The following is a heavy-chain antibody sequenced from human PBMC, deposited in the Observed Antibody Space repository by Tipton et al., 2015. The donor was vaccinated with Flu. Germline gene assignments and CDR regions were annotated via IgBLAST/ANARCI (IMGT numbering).Heavy chain of an antibody. V-gene: IGHV3-43*02. CDR3: AKSLGYSSGWYTLFDY. CDR2: ISGDGGST. D-gene: IGHD6-19*01. Sequence: SLRLSCAASGFTFDDYAMHWVRQAPGKGLEWVSLISGDGGSTYYADSVKGRFTISRDNSKNSLYLQMNSLRTEDTALYYCAKSLGYSSGWYTLFDYWGQGTLVTVSS. CDR1: GFTFDDYA. J-gene: IGHJ4*02.